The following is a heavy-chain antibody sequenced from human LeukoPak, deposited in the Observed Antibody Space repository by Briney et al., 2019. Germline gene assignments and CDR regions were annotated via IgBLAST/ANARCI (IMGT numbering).Heavy chain of an antibody. D-gene: IGHD1-1*01. V-gene: IGHV1-69*13. CDR2: IIPIFGTA. Sequence: SVKVSCKASGGTFSSYAISWVRQAPGQGLEWMGGIIPIFGTANYAQKFQGRVTITAGESTSTAYMELSSLRSEDTAVYYCARGSTGTTFLGLFVAFDIWGQGTMVTVSS. CDR1: GGTFSSYA. J-gene: IGHJ3*02. CDR3: ARGSTGTTFLGLFVAFDI.